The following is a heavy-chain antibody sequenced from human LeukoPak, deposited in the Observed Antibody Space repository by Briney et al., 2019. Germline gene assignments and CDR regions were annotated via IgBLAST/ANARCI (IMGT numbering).Heavy chain of an antibody. CDR3: ARFFGYCGGDCYGDV. J-gene: IGHJ6*04. D-gene: IGHD2-21*02. CDR1: GYSFTSYW. CDR2: IYPGDSDT. Sequence: GASLKISCKGSGYSFTSYWIGWVRQMPGKGLEWMGIIYPGDSDTRYSPSFQGQVTISADKSISTAYPQWSSLKASDTAMYYCARFFGYCGGDCYGDVWGKGTTVTVSS. V-gene: IGHV5-51*01.